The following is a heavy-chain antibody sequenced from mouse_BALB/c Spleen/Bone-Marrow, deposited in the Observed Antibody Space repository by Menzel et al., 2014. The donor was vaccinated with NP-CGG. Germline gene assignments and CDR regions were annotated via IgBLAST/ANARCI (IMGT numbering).Heavy chain of an antibody. J-gene: IGHJ2*01. D-gene: IGHD1-1*01. CDR1: GFSLTSYG. Sequence: QVELQQSGPDLVAPSLSLSITCTVSGFSLTSYGVHWVRQSPGKGLEWLGVTRAGGSHNYNSALMSRLSISKDNSKSQVFLKMNSLQNDETAMYYCASPYYCGSSLDYWGQGTTLTISS. CDR2: TRAGGSH. CDR3: ASPYYCGSSLDY. V-gene: IGHV2-9*02.